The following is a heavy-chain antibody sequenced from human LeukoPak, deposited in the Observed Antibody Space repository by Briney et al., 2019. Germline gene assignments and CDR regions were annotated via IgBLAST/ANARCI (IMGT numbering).Heavy chain of an antibody. CDR1: GGSISSYY. J-gene: IGHJ4*02. Sequence: SETLSLTRTVSGGSISSYYWSWIRQPPGKGLEWIGYIYYSGSTNYNPSLKSRVTISVDTSKNQFSLKLSSVTAADTAVYYCARTDCSGGSCPFDYWGQGTLVTVSS. CDR3: ARTDCSGGSCPFDY. V-gene: IGHV4-59*08. CDR2: IYYSGST. D-gene: IGHD2-15*01.